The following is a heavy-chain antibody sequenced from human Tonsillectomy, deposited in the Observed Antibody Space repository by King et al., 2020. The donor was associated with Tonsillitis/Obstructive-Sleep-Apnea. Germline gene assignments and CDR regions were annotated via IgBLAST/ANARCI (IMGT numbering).Heavy chain of an antibody. Sequence: QLQESGPGLVKPSETLSLTCTVSGGSVSDSSYYWSWVRRPPGKGLEWIAYIYYTGSTRYSPSLKSRATISIDTSKNQLSLKLNSVTAADTAVYFCARNGFCTGGACSPYYFDYWGQGALVTVSS. CDR2: IYYTGST. V-gene: IGHV4-61*01. D-gene: IGHD2-8*02. CDR3: ARNGFCTGGACSPYYFDY. J-gene: IGHJ4*02. CDR1: GGSVSDSSYY.